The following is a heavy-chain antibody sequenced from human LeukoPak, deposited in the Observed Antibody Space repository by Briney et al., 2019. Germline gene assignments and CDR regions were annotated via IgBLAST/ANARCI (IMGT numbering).Heavy chain of an antibody. Sequence: SETLSLTCTVSGGSFSSGGYYWSWIRQRPGRGLEWIGYIYYSGSTYYNPSLKSRVTISVDTSKNQFSLKLSSVTAADTAVYYCARGRVLRYFDWFFEPFDYWGQGTLVTVSS. D-gene: IGHD3-9*01. J-gene: IGHJ4*02. V-gene: IGHV4-31*03. CDR2: IYYSGST. CDR1: GGSFSSGGYY. CDR3: ARGRVLRYFDWFFEPFDY.